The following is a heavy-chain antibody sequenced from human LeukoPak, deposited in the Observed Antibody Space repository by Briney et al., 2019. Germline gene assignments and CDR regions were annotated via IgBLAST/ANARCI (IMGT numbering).Heavy chain of an antibody. Sequence: GGPLRLSCAASGFTFSNHWMHWVRQVPGKGLVWVARIDGGGSSISHADFVKGRFSISRGNAKSTLYLQMNSLRAEDTAVYYCARGPGSSGGAYVGDYWGHGTLVTVSS. V-gene: IGHV3-74*01. J-gene: IGHJ4*01. CDR2: IDGGGSSI. D-gene: IGHD3-22*01. CDR1: GFTFSNHW. CDR3: ARGPGSSGGAYVGDY.